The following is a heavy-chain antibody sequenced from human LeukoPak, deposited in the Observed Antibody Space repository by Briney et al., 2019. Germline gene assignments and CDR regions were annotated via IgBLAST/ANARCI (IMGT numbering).Heavy chain of an antibody. CDR2: INPKSGGT. J-gene: IGHJ4*02. D-gene: IGHD3-9*01. Sequence: ASVKVSCKASGYTFSGYYMHWVRQAPGQGLEWMGWINPKSGGTNEAQKFHDRVTMTRDTSIRTAYMEVSRLRSDDTAVYYCARSPDILTGENFDYWGQGTTVTVSS. V-gene: IGHV1-2*02. CDR3: ARSPDILTGENFDY. CDR1: GYTFSGYY.